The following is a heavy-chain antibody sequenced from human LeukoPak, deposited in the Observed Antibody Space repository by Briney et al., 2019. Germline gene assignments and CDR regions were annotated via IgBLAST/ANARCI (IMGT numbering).Heavy chain of an antibody. CDR2: ISTSGDTI. J-gene: IGHJ4*02. V-gene: IGHV3-48*03. Sequence: GVSLRLSCAASGFTFSSYEMNWVRQAPGKGLEWLSFISTSGDTIYYALSVKGRFTISRDNAKNSLYLQMNSLRAEDTAVYYCARVRGRWLQLSYWGQGTLVTVSS. CDR3: ARVRGRWLQLSY. CDR1: GFTFSSYE. D-gene: IGHD5-24*01.